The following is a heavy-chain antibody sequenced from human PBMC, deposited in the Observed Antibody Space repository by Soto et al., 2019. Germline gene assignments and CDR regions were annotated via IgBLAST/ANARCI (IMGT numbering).Heavy chain of an antibody. Sequence: QVQLQESGPGLVKSSQTLSLTCTVSGGSISSDGNYWSWIRQHPGKGLEWIGYIYYSGSTNYNPSLTSRVTISVDTSKNQFSLKLNSVTPADTAVYYCARARMVRGIIYYYGMDVWGQGTTVTVSS. CDR2: IYYSGST. CDR3: ARARMVRGIIYYYGMDV. V-gene: IGHV4-31*03. D-gene: IGHD3-10*01. CDR1: GGSISSDGNY. J-gene: IGHJ6*02.